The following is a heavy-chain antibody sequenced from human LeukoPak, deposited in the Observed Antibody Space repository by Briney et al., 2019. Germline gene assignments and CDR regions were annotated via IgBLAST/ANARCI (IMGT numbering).Heavy chain of an antibody. CDR2: IIPIFGTA. D-gene: IGHD3-10*01. Sequence: APGKGSCKGSGGTFSSYAISWGGQGPGQGLEWMGGIIPIFGTANYAQKFQGRVTITTDESTSTAYMELSSLRSEDTAVYYCCITMVREADYWGQGTLVTVSS. CDR1: GGTFSSYA. V-gene: IGHV1-69*05. J-gene: IGHJ4*02. CDR3: CITMVREADY.